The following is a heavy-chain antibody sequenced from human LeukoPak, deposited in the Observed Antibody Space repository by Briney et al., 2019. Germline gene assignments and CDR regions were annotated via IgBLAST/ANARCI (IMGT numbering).Heavy chain of an antibody. CDR3: AREGIVVVPAAIQESYYYYYMDV. V-gene: IGHV1-46*03. Sequence: ASVKVSCKVSGYTFTSYYMHWVRQAPGQGLEWMGIINPSGGSTSYAQKFQGRVTMTRDTSTSTVYMELSSLRSEDTAVYYCAREGIVVVPAAIQESYYYYYMDVWGKGTTVTVSS. CDR2: INPSGGST. CDR1: GYTFTSYY. J-gene: IGHJ6*03. D-gene: IGHD2-2*01.